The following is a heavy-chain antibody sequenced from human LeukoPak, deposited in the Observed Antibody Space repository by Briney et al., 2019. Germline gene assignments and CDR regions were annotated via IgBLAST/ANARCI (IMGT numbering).Heavy chain of an antibody. D-gene: IGHD6-13*01. Sequence: PEASVKVSCKGSGFTFTSSAMQWVRQARGQRLEWIGWIVVGSGNTNYAQKFQERVTITRDMSTSTAYMELSSLRSEDTAVYYCAAVGSSSWYGDYYYYGMDVWGQGTTVTVSS. CDR1: GFTFTSSA. CDR3: AAVGSSSWYGDYYYYGMDV. V-gene: IGHV1-58*02. J-gene: IGHJ6*02. CDR2: IVVGSGNT.